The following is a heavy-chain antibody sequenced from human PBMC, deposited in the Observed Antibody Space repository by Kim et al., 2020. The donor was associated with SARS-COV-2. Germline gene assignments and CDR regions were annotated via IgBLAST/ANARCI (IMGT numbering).Heavy chain of an antibody. CDR2: ISYDGTIQ. J-gene: IGHJ5*02. D-gene: IGHD2-2*01. V-gene: IGHV3-30*18. Sequence: GGSLRLSCAASGLTFRNYGMHWVRQAPGKGLEWVADISYDGTIQYYGDSVEGRFTISRDNSKNTLYLQINSLRLEDTAVYYCAKGPIAVVSGGKMWLDPWGQGTPGTVSS. CDR3: AKGPIAVVSGGKMWLDP. CDR1: GLTFRNYG.